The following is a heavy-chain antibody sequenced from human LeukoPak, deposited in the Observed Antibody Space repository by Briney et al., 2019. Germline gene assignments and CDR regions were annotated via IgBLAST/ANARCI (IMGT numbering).Heavy chain of an antibody. CDR1: GFTFSSYG. J-gene: IGHJ4*02. CDR3: AKDIGVQLWVFDY. D-gene: IGHD5-18*01. V-gene: IGHV3-30*18. Sequence: GGSLRLSCAASGFTFSSYGMHWVSQAPGKGLEWVAVISYDGSNKYYADSVKGRFTISRDNSKNTLYLQMNSLRAEDTAVYYCAKDIGVQLWVFDYWGQGTLVTVSS. CDR2: ISYDGSNK.